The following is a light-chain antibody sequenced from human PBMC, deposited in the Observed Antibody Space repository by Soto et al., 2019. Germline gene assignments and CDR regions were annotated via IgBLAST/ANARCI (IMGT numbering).Light chain of an antibody. V-gene: IGKV1-5*03. J-gene: IGKJ1*01. CDR1: QTISSW. Sequence: DIQMTQSPSTLSGSVGDRVTITCRASQTISSWLAWYQQKPGKAPKLLIYKASTLKSGVPSRFSGSGSGTEFTLTISSLQPDDFATYYCQHYNSHSEAFGQGTKV. CDR3: QHYNSHSEA. CDR2: KAS.